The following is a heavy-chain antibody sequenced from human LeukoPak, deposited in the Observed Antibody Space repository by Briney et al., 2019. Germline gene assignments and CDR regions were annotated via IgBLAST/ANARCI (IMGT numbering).Heavy chain of an antibody. Sequence: GESLKISCKGSGYSFTSYWIGWVRQMPGKGLEWMGIIYPGDSDTRCGPSFQGQVTISADKSISTAYLQWSSLKASDTAMYYCASPYSSSWGALGYWGQGTLVTVSS. J-gene: IGHJ4*02. CDR3: ASPYSSSWGALGY. CDR2: IYPGDSDT. D-gene: IGHD6-13*01. V-gene: IGHV5-51*01. CDR1: GYSFTSYW.